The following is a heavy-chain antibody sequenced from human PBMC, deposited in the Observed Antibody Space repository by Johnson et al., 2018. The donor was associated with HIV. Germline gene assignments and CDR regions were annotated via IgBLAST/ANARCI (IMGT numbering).Heavy chain of an antibody. J-gene: IGHJ3*02. CDR3: VYDSSGYYAFDM. V-gene: IGHV3-66*02. CDR2: IYSGGST. D-gene: IGHD3-22*01. CDR1: GFTVSSNY. Sequence: VQLVESGGGVVQPGRSLRLSCAASGFTVSSNYMSWVRQAPGKGLEWVSVIYSGGSTYYADSVKGQFTISRDNSKNTLSLQMNSLRAEDTAVYYCVYDSSGYYAFDMWGQGTMVTVSS.